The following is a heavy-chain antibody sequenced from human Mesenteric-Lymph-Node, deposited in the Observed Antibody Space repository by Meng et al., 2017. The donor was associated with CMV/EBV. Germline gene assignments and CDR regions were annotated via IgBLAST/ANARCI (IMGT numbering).Heavy chain of an antibody. CDR3: ARDFLPYTYYDFWSGYYTNYYYGMDV. CDR2: IKQDGSEK. J-gene: IGHJ6*02. D-gene: IGHD3-3*01. CDR1: GFTFSSYW. Sequence: GGSLRLSCAASGFTFSSYWMSWVRQAPGKGLEWVANIKQDGSEKYYVDSVKGRFTISRDNAKNSLYLQMNSLRAEDTAVYYCARDFLPYTYYDFWSGYYTNYYYGMDVWGQGTTVTVSS. V-gene: IGHV3-7*01.